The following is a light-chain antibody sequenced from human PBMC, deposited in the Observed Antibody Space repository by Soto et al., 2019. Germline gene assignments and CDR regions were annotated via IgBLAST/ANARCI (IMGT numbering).Light chain of an antibody. CDR1: QSVSSD. V-gene: IGKV3-20*01. J-gene: IGKJ1*01. Sequence: EIVMTQSPATLSVSPGARAPLSCRASQSVSSDLAWYQQNPGQAPRLLIYGASNRATGIPDRFSGSGSGTDFTLTISRLEPEDFAVYYCQQYGSSGTFGQGTKVDIK. CDR3: QQYGSSGT. CDR2: GAS.